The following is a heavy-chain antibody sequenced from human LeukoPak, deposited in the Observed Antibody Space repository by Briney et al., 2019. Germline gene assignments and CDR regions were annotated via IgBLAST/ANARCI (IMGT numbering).Heavy chain of an antibody. V-gene: IGHV4-39*07. D-gene: IGHD6-13*01. Sequence: SETLSLTCTVSGGSISSSSYYWGWIRQPPGQGLEWIGSIYYSGSTYYNPSLKSRVTISVDTSKNQFSLKLSSVTAADTAVYYCASTAAAGRTYYFDGMDVWGQGTTVTVSS. CDR3: ASTAAAGRTYYFDGMDV. CDR1: GGSISSSSYY. CDR2: IYYSGST. J-gene: IGHJ6*02.